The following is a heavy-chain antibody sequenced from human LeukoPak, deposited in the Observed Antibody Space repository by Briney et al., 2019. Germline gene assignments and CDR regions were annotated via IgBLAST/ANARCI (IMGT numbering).Heavy chain of an antibody. Sequence: GGSLRLSCAASGFTFSRYWMHWVRQAPGKGLEWVANIKQDESEKYYVDSVKGRFTISRDNAKNSLYLQMNSLRAEDTAVYYCGRDRGGVGATITWGQGTLVIVSS. CDR1: GFTFSRYW. V-gene: IGHV3-7*01. CDR2: IKQDESEK. CDR3: GRDRGGVGATIT. D-gene: IGHD1-26*01. J-gene: IGHJ4*02.